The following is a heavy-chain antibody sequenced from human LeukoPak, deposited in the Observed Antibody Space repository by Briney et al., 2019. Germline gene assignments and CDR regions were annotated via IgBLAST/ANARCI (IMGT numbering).Heavy chain of an antibody. V-gene: IGHV4-39*01. CDR1: GFTFSSYG. CDR2: IYYSGST. Sequence: GSLRLSCAASGFTFSSYGMHWVRQPPGKGLEWIGSIYYSGSTYYNPSLKSRVTISVDTSKNQFSLKLSSVTAADTAVYYCARHQTPRGYYYDSSGYPYYFDYWGQGTLVTVSS. J-gene: IGHJ4*02. D-gene: IGHD3-22*01. CDR3: ARHQTPRGYYYDSSGYPYYFDY.